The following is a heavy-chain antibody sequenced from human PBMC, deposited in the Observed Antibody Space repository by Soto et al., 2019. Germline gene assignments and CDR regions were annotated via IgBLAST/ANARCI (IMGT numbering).Heavy chain of an antibody. CDR2: ISASVGAT. CDR3: AKDVEGGRLFRGAFDY. Sequence: GGSLRLSCVASRFTFTSYAMSWVRQAPGKGLEWVAAISASVGATIHADSVKGRLTISRDNSKNTLYLQMNSLRAEDTAVYYCAKDVEGGRLFRGAFDYWGQGTKVTVSS. J-gene: IGHJ4*02. V-gene: IGHV3-23*01. D-gene: IGHD2-21*01. CDR1: RFTFTSYA.